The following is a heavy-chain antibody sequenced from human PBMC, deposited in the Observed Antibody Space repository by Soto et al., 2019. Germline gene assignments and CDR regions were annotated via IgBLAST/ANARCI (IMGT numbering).Heavy chain of an antibody. J-gene: IGHJ6*02. V-gene: IGHV1-3*01. D-gene: IGHD5-12*01. Sequence: ASVKVSCKASGYSFNSYIIHWVRQAPGQRLEWMGRINGGTGNTKYSQKFQGRVTITGDTSATTAYLELSSLRSEDTAIYYCARDFGPQNIVGTLYYYYGVDVCGQGPKVTVSS. CDR1: GYSFNSYI. CDR3: ARDFGPQNIVGTLYYYYGVDV. CDR2: INGGTGNT.